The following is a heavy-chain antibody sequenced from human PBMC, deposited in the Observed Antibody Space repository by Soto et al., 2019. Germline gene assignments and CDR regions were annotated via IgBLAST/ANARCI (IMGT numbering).Heavy chain of an antibody. CDR1: GFTFSSYS. CDR3: ARDREWFGEFHSEIYYYYYGMDV. J-gene: IGHJ6*02. Sequence: PGGSLRLSCAASGFTFSSYSMNWVRQAPGKGLEWVSSISSSSSYIYYADSVKGRFTISRDNAKNSLYLQMNSLRAEDTAVYYCARDREWFGEFHSEIYYYYYGMDVWGQGTTVTVSS. CDR2: ISSSSSYI. V-gene: IGHV3-21*01. D-gene: IGHD3-10*01.